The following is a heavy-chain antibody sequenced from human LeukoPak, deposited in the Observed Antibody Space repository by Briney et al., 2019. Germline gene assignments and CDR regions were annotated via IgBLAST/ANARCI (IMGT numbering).Heavy chain of an antibody. D-gene: IGHD3-9*01. J-gene: IGHJ2*01. Sequence: SETLSLTCAVSGYSISSGYYWGWIRQPPGKGLEWIGSIHHSGSTYYNPSLKSRVTISVDTSKNQFSLKLSSVTAADTAVYYCARIGKIRYFDWLLYGRDRYFDLWGRGTLVTVSS. V-gene: IGHV4-38-2*01. CDR3: ARIGKIRYFDWLLYGRDRYFDL. CDR1: GYSISSGYY. CDR2: IHHSGST.